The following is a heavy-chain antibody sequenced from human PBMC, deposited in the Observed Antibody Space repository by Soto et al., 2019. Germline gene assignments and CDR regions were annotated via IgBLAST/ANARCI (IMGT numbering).Heavy chain of an antibody. CDR3: AKDQLPKAAAGMNYYYYYGMDV. V-gene: IGHV3-30*02. CDR1: GFTFSSYG. J-gene: IGHJ6*02. Sequence: PGGSLRLSCAASGFTFSSYGMHWVRQAPGKGLEWVAVIWYDGSNKYYADSVKGRFTISRDNSKNTLYLQMNSLRAEDTAVYYCAKDQLPKAAAGMNYYYYYGMDVWGQGTTVTVSS. CDR2: IWYDGSNK. D-gene: IGHD6-13*01.